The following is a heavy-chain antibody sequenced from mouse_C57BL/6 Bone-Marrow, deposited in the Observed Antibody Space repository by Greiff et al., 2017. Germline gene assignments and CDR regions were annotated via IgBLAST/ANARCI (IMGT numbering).Heavy chain of an antibody. CDR3: ARERWLRQDY. D-gene: IGHD2-2*01. Sequence: QVQLKESGAELVKPGASVKISCKASGYAFSSYWMNWVKQRPGKGLEWIGQIYPGDGATNYNGKFKGKATLTADKSSSTAYMQLSSLTSEDSAVYVCARERWLRQDYWGQGTTLTVSS. J-gene: IGHJ2*01. CDR2: IYPGDGAT. CDR1: GYAFSSYW. V-gene: IGHV1-80*01.